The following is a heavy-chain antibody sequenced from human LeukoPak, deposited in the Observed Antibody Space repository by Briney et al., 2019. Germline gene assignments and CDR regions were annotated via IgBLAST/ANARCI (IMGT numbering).Heavy chain of an antibody. J-gene: IGHJ4*02. Sequence: GGSLRLSCAASGFTYSSSAMSWVRQAPGKGLEWVSAISNNGGYTYYADSVQGRFTISRDNSKSTLCLQMNSLRAEDTAVYYCAKQLGYCSDGSCYFPYWGQGTLVTVSS. CDR1: GFTYSSSA. CDR2: ISNNGGYT. V-gene: IGHV3-23*01. D-gene: IGHD2-15*01. CDR3: AKQLGYCSDGSCYFPY.